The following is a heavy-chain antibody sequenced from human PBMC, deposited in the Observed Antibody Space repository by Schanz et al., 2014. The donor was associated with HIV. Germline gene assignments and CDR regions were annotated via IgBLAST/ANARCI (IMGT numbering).Heavy chain of an antibody. CDR3: ARGEAITYYYHYYGMDV. CDR1: GFTFDDYA. CDR2: ISWNSDYI. V-gene: IGHV3-9*01. D-gene: IGHD1-20*01. Sequence: EVQLVESGGGLVQPGMSLRLSCAASGFTFDDYAMHWVRQVPGKGLEWVSGISWNSDYIGYVDSVKGRFTISRDNANNSLYLQMNSLRAEDTAVYFCARGEAITYYYHYYGMDVWGQGTTVTVSS. J-gene: IGHJ6*02.